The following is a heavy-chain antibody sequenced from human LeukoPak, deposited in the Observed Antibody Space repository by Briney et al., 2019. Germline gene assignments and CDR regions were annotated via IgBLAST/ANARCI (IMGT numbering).Heavy chain of an antibody. CDR2: IIPIFGTA. V-gene: IGHV1-69*05. CDR3: ATSSTGYCSGGSCYPDY. CDR1: GGPFSSYA. J-gene: IGHJ4*02. D-gene: IGHD2-15*01. Sequence: SVKVSCEASGGPFSSYAISWVRQAPGQGLEWMGGIIPIFGTANYAQKFQGRVTITTDESTSTAYMELSSLRSEDTAVYYCATSSTGYCSGGSCYPDYWGQGTLVTVSS.